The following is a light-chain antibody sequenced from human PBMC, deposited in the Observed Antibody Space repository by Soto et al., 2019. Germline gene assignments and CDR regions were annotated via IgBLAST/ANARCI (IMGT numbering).Light chain of an antibody. V-gene: IGKV3-11*01. J-gene: IGKJ3*01. Sequence: EIVLTQSPATLSLSPGERATLSCRASQSVDNYLAWYQQKPGQAPRLLIYDVSNRATGTPARFSGSGSGTDFTLSISSLEPDDFAVYYCQQRSNRPRFTFGTGTKVDIK. CDR3: QQRSNRPRFT. CDR1: QSVDNY. CDR2: DVS.